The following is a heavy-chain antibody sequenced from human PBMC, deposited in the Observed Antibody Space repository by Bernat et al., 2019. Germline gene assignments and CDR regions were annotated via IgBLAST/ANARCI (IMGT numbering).Heavy chain of an antibody. D-gene: IGHD6-6*01. CDR2: IKQDGSEK. CDR1: GFTFSSYW. Sequence: EVQLVESGGGLVQPGGSLRLSCAASGFTFSSYWMSWVRQAPGKGLEWVANIKQDGSEKYYVDSVKGRFTISRDNAKNSLYLQMNSLRAEDTAVYYCARDQGSSSVYGMDVWGQGTTVTVSS. J-gene: IGHJ6*02. V-gene: IGHV3-7*03. CDR3: ARDQGSSSVYGMDV.